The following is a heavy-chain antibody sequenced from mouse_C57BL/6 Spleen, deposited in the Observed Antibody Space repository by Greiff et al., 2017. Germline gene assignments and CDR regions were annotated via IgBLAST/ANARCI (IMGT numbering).Heavy chain of an antibody. CDR2: ISNLAYSI. CDR1: GFTFSDYG. D-gene: IGHD4-1*01. CDR3: ARQGLTAYYAMDY. J-gene: IGHJ4*01. Sequence: VQLKESGGGLVQPGGSLKLSCAASGFTFSDYGMAWVRQAPRKGPEWVAFISNLAYSIYYADTVTGRFTISRENAKNTLYLEMSSLRSEDTAMYYCARQGLTAYYAMDYWGQGTSVTVSS. V-gene: IGHV5-15*01.